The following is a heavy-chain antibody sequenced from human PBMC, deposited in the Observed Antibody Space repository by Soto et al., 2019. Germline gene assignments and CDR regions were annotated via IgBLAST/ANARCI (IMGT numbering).Heavy chain of an antibody. Sequence: QVQLVESGGGVVQPGRSLRLSCAASGFTFSSYGMHWVRQAPGKGLEWVAVIWYDGSNKYYADSVKGRFTISRDNSKNPLYLQMNSLRAEDTAVHYCARDGGYDAYYFDYWGQGTLVTVSS. J-gene: IGHJ4*02. CDR1: GFTFSSYG. CDR2: IWYDGSNK. CDR3: ARDGGYDAYYFDY. V-gene: IGHV3-33*01. D-gene: IGHD3-16*01.